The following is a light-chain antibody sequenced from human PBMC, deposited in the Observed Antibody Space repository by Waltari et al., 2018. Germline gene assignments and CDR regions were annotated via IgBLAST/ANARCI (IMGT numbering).Light chain of an antibody. CDR1: QYVNIH. J-gene: IGKJ1*01. CDR3: QQYNDWPRT. Sequence: EVVMTQSPATLSVSPGESATLSGRASQYVNIHLDWYQQKPGQAPRLLIYAASTRATGVPARFSGSGSGTDFTLTISSLQSEDFAVYYCQQYNDWPRTFGLGTKVEIK. V-gene: IGKV3-15*01. CDR2: AAS.